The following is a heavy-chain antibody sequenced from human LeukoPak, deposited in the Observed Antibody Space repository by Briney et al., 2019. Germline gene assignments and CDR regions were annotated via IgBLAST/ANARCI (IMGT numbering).Heavy chain of an antibody. Sequence: SETLSLTCAVYGGSFSGYYWSWIRQPPGKGLEWIGEINHSGSTNYNPSLKSRVTISVDTSKNQFSLKLSSVTAADTAVYYCATLPRGSDNLVYWGQGTLVTVSS. D-gene: IGHD2-15*01. CDR3: ATLPRGSDNLVY. CDR2: INHSGST. J-gene: IGHJ4*02. V-gene: IGHV4-34*01. CDR1: GGSFSGYY.